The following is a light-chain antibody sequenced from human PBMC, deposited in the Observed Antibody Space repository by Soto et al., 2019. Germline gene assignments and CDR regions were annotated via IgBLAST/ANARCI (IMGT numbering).Light chain of an antibody. V-gene: IGKV3-11*01. J-gene: IGKJ5*01. CDR3: PQRSNWPVT. CDR2: DAS. Sequence: EIVLTQSPATLSLSPGERATLSCRASQSVSSYLAWYQQKPGQAPRLLIYDASNRATGIPARFSGSGSGTDFTLTISSLDPEDFAVYYCPQRSNWPVTFGQGTRLEI. CDR1: QSVSSY.